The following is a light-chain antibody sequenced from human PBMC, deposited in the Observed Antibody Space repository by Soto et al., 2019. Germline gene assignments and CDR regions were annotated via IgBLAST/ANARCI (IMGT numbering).Light chain of an antibody. V-gene: IGKV1-5*01. Sequence: DIQMTQSPSTLSASVGDRVTITCRASQSVSIWLAWYQQKPGKAPRLLIYDAASLKTGVPSRFSGSGSGTNFTLTISSLQHDDFATYYCQYDSSFGQGTKVEIX. J-gene: IGKJ2*01. CDR1: QSVSIW. CDR3: QYDSS. CDR2: DAA.